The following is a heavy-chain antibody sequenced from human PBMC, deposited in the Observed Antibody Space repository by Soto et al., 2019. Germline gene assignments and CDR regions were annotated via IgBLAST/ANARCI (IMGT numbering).Heavy chain of an antibody. J-gene: IGHJ4*02. V-gene: IGHV3-48*02. Sequence: EVQLVESGGGLVQPGGSLRLSCAASGFTFSSYSMNWVRQAPGKGLEWVSYISSSSSTIYYADSVKGRFTISRDNAKNSLYLQMNSLRDEDTAVYYCARDRKGSGRLYYDYVWDEGEFDYWGQGTLVTVSS. CDR3: ARDRKGSGRLYYDYVWDEGEFDY. CDR1: GFTFSSYS. CDR2: ISSSSSTI. D-gene: IGHD3-16*01.